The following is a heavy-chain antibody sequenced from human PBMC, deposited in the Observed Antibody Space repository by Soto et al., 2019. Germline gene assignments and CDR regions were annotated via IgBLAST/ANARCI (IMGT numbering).Heavy chain of an antibody. D-gene: IGHD3-10*01. CDR1: GGSFSGYY. CDR3: ARGAPFIIKGAFDI. CDR2: INHSGST. Sequence: QVQLQQWGAGLLKPSETLSLTCAVYGGSFSGYYWSWIRQPPGKGLEWIGEINHSGSTNYNPSLKSRVTISVDTYKNQFSLKLSSVTAADTAVYYCARGAPFIIKGAFDIWGKGTMVTVSS. V-gene: IGHV4-34*01. J-gene: IGHJ3*02.